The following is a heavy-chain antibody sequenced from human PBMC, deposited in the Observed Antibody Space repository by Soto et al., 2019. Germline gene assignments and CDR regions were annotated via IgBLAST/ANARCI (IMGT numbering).Heavy chain of an antibody. D-gene: IGHD6-13*01. CDR1: GFTFSSYN. J-gene: IGHJ4*02. CDR3: AKDKGITAQKYYFDY. CDR2: ISNDGGNK. Sequence: QVQLVESGGGVVQPGRSLRLSCAASGFTFSSYNMHWVRQAPGKGLEWVALISNDGGNKHYADSVKGRFTSSRDTSKNTLYLQMNSLRTEDTAVYYCAKDKGITAQKYYFDYWGQGTLVTVSS. V-gene: IGHV3-30*18.